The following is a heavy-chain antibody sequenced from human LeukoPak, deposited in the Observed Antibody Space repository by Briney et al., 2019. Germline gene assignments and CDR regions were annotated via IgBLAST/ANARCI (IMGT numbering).Heavy chain of an antibody. CDR3: VRVRGYWLVRGYLDY. CDR2: IYYGGAN. V-gene: IGHV4-39*02. Sequence: PSETLSLTCTVSGGSMSSSSYYWGWIRQSPGKGLEWIGSIYYGGANHYNPSLKSRVTMSVDTSKNQFSVKLTSVTATDTAVYYCVRVRGYWLVRGYLDYWGQGTQVTVSS. J-gene: IGHJ4*02. D-gene: IGHD6-19*01. CDR1: GGSMSSSSYY.